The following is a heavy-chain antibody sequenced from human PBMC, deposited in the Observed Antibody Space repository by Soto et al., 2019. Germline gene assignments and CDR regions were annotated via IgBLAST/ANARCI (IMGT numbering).Heavy chain of an antibody. Sequence: EVQLVESGGGLVQPGGSLRLSCEASGFTFSTFWMHWVRQAPGKGLVWVSRINSDGRSTNYADSVKGRVTISKDNATNMLYLQLNSLRAEDTGVYYCARDFEYWGEGTLVSVSS. V-gene: IGHV3-74*01. CDR2: INSDGRST. CDR3: ARDFEY. J-gene: IGHJ4*02. CDR1: GFTFSTFW.